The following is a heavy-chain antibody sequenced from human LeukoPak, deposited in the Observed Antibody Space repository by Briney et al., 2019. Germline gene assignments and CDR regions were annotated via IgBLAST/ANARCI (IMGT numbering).Heavy chain of an antibody. Sequence: PSETLSLTCAVYGGSFSGYYWSWIRQPPGKGLEWIGEINHSGSTNYNPSLKSRVTISVDTPKNQFSLKLSSVTAADTAVYYCARAYIAALPYGDNVWFDYWGQGTLVTVSS. CDR3: ARAYIAALPYGDNVWFDY. CDR1: GGSFSGYY. V-gene: IGHV4-34*01. CDR2: INHSGST. J-gene: IGHJ5*01. D-gene: IGHD4-17*01.